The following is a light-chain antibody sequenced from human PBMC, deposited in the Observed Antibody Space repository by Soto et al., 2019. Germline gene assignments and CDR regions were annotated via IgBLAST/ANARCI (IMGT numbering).Light chain of an antibody. CDR2: AAS. J-gene: IGKJ5*01. CDR3: QQSYSTPIT. Sequence: DIQMTHSPSSLSASVGDRFTITCRASQSISSYLNWYQQKPGKAPKLLIYAASSLQSGVPSRFSGSGSGTDFTLTISSLQPEDFATYYCQQSYSTPITFGQGTLLEI. V-gene: IGKV1-39*01. CDR1: QSISSY.